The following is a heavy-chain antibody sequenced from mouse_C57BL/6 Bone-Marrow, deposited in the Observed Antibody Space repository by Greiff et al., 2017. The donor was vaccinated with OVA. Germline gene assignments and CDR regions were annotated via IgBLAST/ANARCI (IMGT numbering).Heavy chain of an antibody. V-gene: IGHV1-53*01. D-gene: IGHD2-2*01. J-gene: IGHJ1*03. CDR2: INPSNGGT. CDR3: ARRGGYYGYDDWYFDV. Sequence: VQLQQPGTELVKPGASVKLSCKASGYTFTSYWMHWVKQRPGQGLEWIGNINPSNGGTNYNEKFKSKATLTVDKSSSTAYMQLSSLTSEDSAVYYCARRGGYYGYDDWYFDVWGTGTTVTVSS. CDR1: GYTFTSYW.